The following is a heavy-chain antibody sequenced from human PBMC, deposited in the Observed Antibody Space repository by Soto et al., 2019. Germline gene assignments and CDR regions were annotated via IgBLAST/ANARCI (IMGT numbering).Heavy chain of an antibody. CDR3: ARNGYDFWSGTYYFDY. CDR2: IYSGGST. CDR1: GFTVSSNY. V-gene: IGHV3-53*01. Sequence: EVQLVESGGGLIQPGGSLRLSCAASGFTVSSNYMSWVRQAPGKGLEWVSVIYSGGSTYYADSVKGRFTISRDNSKNMLYLQMNSLRAEDTAVYYCARNGYDFWSGTYYFDYWGQGTLVTVSS. D-gene: IGHD3-3*01. J-gene: IGHJ4*02.